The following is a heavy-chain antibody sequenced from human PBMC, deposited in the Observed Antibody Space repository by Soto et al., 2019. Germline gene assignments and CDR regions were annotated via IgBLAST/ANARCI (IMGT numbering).Heavy chain of an antibody. CDR1: GYTFTSYA. CDR2: INAGNGNT. V-gene: IGHV1-3*01. CDR3: ASGSGYYSVDF. J-gene: IGHJ4*02. D-gene: IGHD3-22*01. Sequence: QVQLVQSGAEVKKPGASVKVSCKASGYTFTSYAMHWVRQAPGQRLEWMGWINAGNGNTKYSQKFQGRVTITRDTSASTAYLELTSLRSEDPAVYYCASGSGYYSVDFWGQGTLVTVSS.